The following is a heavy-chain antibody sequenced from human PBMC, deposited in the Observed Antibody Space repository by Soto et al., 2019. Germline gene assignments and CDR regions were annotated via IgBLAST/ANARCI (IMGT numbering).Heavy chain of an antibody. CDR3: ARDPSDQLTYPTPYFDY. CDR1: GFTFSSYA. Sequence: GGSLRLSCAASGFTFSSYAMHWVRQAPGKGLEWVAVISYDGSNKYYADSVKGRFTISRDNSKNTLYLQMNSLRAEDTAVYYCARDPSDQLTYPTPYFDYWGQGTLVTVSS. D-gene: IGHD1-1*01. V-gene: IGHV3-30-3*01. J-gene: IGHJ4*02. CDR2: ISYDGSNK.